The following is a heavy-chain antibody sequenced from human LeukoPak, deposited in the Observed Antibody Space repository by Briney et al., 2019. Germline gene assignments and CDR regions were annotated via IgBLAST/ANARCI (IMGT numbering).Heavy chain of an antibody. CDR3: ARGSPNDAFDI. Sequence: PSETLSLTCTVSGGSISSYYWSWIRQPPGKGLEWIGYIHYSGSTNYNPSLKSRVTISVDTSKNQFSLKLSSVTAADTAVYYCARGSPNDAFDIWGQGTMVTVSS. V-gene: IGHV4-59*01. CDR1: GGSISSYY. D-gene: IGHD6-13*01. CDR2: IHYSGST. J-gene: IGHJ3*02.